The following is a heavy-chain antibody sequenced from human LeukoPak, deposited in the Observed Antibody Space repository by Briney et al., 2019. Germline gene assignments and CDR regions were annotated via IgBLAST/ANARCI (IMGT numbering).Heavy chain of an antibody. CDR2: ISTSGSSI. J-gene: IGHJ4*02. CDR1: GFTFSSYE. V-gene: IGHV3-48*03. Sequence: GSLRLSCAASGFTFSSYEMNWVRQAPGKGLEWVSYISTSGSSIYYADSVKGRFTISRDNAKNLLFLQMNSLRAEDTAVYFCARGRSSSWCNYWGQGTLVTVSS. D-gene: IGHD6-13*01. CDR3: ARGRSSSWCNY.